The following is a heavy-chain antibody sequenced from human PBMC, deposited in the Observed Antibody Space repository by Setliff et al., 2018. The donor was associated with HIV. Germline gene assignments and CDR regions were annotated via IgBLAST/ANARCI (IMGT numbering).Heavy chain of an antibody. CDR2: IYSSGST. V-gene: IGHV4-59*01. D-gene: IGHD3-10*01. J-gene: IGHJ5*02. Sequence: PSETLSLTCTVSGASISSYYWSWIRQPPGKGLEWIGYIYSSGSTNYNPSLKSRVTISVDTSKNQFSLKLSSVTAADTAVYYCARGAGAFGAKLDSWGQGSLVTVSS. CDR1: GASISSYY. CDR3: ARGAGAFGAKLDS.